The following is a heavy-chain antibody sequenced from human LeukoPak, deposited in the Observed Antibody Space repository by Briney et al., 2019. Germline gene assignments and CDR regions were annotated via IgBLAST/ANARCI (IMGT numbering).Heavy chain of an antibody. V-gene: IGHV3-33*01. D-gene: IGHD2-2*01. Sequence: GGSLRLSCAASGFTFSSYGMHWVRQAPGKGLEWVAVIWYDGSNKYYADSVKGRFTISRDNSKNTLYLQMNSLRAEDTAVYYCARQRGYCSSTSCSYYGMDVRGQGTTVTVSS. CDR1: GFTFSSYG. CDR2: IWYDGSNK. CDR3: ARQRGYCSSTSCSYYGMDV. J-gene: IGHJ6*02.